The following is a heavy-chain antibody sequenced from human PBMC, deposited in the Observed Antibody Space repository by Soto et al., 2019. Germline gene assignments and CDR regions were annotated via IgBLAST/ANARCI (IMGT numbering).Heavy chain of an antibody. Sequence: ASVKVSCKASGGTFSSYAISWVRQAPGQGLEWMGGFDPEDGETIYAQKFQGRVTMTEDTSTDTAYMELSSLRSEDTAVYYCATPPGYLQHWGQGTLVTVSS. J-gene: IGHJ1*01. CDR3: ATPPGYLQH. CDR1: GGTFSSYA. D-gene: IGHD7-27*01. V-gene: IGHV1-24*01. CDR2: FDPEDGET.